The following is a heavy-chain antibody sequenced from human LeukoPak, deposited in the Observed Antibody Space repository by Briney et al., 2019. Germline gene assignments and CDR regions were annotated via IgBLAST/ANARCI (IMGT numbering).Heavy chain of an antibody. CDR1: GYTFTSYG. CDR3: ARDLGYYDSSGLHYFDY. Sequence: GASVKVSCKASGYTFTSYGISWVRQAPGQGLEWMGWISAYNGNTNYAQKLQGRVTMTTDTSTSTAYMELRSLRSDDTAVYYCARDLGYYDSSGLHYFDYWGRGTLVTVSS. D-gene: IGHD3-22*01. J-gene: IGHJ4*02. CDR2: ISAYNGNT. V-gene: IGHV1-18*01.